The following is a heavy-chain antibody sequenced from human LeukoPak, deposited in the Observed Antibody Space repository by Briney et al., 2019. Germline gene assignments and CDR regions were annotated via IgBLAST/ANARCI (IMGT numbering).Heavy chain of an antibody. Sequence: SETLALTCTVSGASINSNNYYWGWIRQPPGKGLEWIGYIYHSGSTYYNPSLKSRVTISVDRSKNQFSLKLSSVTAADTAVYYCARGTHDFWSGPNWFDPWGQGTLVTVSS. CDR1: GASINSNNYY. D-gene: IGHD3-3*01. CDR2: IYHSGST. CDR3: ARGTHDFWSGPNWFDP. J-gene: IGHJ5*02. V-gene: IGHV4-30-2*01.